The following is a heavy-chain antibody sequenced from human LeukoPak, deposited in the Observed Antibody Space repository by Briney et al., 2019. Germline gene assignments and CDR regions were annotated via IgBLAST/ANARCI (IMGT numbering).Heavy chain of an antibody. CDR2: INTSTGNP. Sequence: ASVKVSCKASGYTFTSYAMNWVRQAPGQGLEWMGWINTSTGNPTYAQGFTGRFVFSLDTSVSTAYLQISSLKAEDTAVYYCARDLLLPGYPNPHDYWGQGTLVTVSS. CDR3: ARDLLLPGYPNPHDY. V-gene: IGHV7-4-1*02. CDR1: GYTFTSYA. D-gene: IGHD3-9*01. J-gene: IGHJ4*02.